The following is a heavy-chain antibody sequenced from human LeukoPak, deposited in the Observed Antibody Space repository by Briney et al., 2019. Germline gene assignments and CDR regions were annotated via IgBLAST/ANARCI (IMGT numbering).Heavy chain of an antibody. Sequence: ASVKVSCKASGYTFTSYGISWVRQAPGRGLEWMGWTSTYNGNTVYAQKLQGRVTVTTDTSTSTVYMELRSLRSDDTAVYYCARVHSNSWYQSDYWGQGTLVTVSS. V-gene: IGHV1-18*01. CDR3: ARVHSNSWYQSDY. CDR2: TSTYNGNT. J-gene: IGHJ4*02. D-gene: IGHD6-13*01. CDR1: GYTFTSYG.